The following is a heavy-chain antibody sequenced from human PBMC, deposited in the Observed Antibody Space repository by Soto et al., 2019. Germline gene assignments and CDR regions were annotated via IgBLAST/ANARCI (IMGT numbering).Heavy chain of an antibody. J-gene: IGHJ4*03. V-gene: IGHV3-43*01. CDR1: GFAFDDYT. Sequence: PGGSLRLSCAASGFAFDDYTIHWVRQPPGKALEWVADVCWDGYSTYHIDSVKGRFTISRDNSRNSAYLQMNTLKAEDTGLYYCVKGLRVGLGSLIVVFDXWGQGTMVTVSX. CDR3: VKGLRVGLGSLIVVFDX. D-gene: IGHD1-26*01. CDR2: VCWDGYST.